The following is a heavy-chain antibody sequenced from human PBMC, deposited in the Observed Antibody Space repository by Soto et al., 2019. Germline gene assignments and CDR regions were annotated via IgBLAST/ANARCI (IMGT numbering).Heavy chain of an antibody. CDR1: GFTFSSYW. CDR3: ATTYSSSWYGYYGMDV. CDR2: IKQDGSEK. J-gene: IGHJ6*02. Sequence: VRSLRLSCAASGFTFSSYWMSWVRQAPGKGLEWVANIKQDGSEKYYVDSVKGRFTISRDNAKNSLYLQMNSLRAEDTAVYYCATTYSSSWYGYYGMDVWGQGTTVTVSS. V-gene: IGHV3-7*03. D-gene: IGHD6-13*01.